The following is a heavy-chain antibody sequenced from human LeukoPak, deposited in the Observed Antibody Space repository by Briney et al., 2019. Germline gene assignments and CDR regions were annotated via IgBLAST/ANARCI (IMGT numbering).Heavy chain of an antibody. Sequence: PGGSLRLSCAASGFTFSSYAMSWVRQPPGKGLEWIGSIYYSGSTYYNPSLKSRVTISVDTSKNQFSLKLSSVTAADTAVYYCARAKGTVWYIDYWGQGTLVTVSS. V-gene: IGHV4-39*07. CDR1: GFTFSSYA. J-gene: IGHJ4*02. CDR2: IYYSGST. CDR3: ARAKGTVWYIDY. D-gene: IGHD1-14*01.